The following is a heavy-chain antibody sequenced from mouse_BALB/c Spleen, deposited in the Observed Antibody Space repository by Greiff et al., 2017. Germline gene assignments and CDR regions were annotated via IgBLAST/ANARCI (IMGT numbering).Heavy chain of an antibody. CDR3: ARSGYYYGSSPAWFAY. D-gene: IGHD1-1*01. Sequence: EVKLMESGGGLVQPGGSRKLSCAASGFTFSSFGMHWVRQAPEKGLEWVAYISSGSSTIYYADTVKGRFTISRDNPKNTLFLQMTSLRSEDTAMYYCARSGYYYGSSPAWFAYWGQGTLVTVSA. J-gene: IGHJ3*01. CDR1: GFTFSSFG. CDR2: ISSGSSTI. V-gene: IGHV5-17*02.